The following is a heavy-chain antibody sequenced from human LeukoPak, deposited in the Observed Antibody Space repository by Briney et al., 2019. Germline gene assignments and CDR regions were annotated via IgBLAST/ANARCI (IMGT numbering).Heavy chain of an antibody. Sequence: PSETLSLTCTVSGGSISSGNYYWSWIRQSPGKGPEWIGYIYYSGGTYSNPSLESRVIISVDTSKNQFSLKLSSVTAADTAVYYCARGPRETYSSSWYSHDKWFDPCGQGTLVTVSS. CDR3: ARGPRETYSSSWYSHDKWFDP. CDR2: IYYSGGT. CDR1: GGSISSGNYY. V-gene: IGHV4-30-4*08. J-gene: IGHJ5*02. D-gene: IGHD6-13*01.